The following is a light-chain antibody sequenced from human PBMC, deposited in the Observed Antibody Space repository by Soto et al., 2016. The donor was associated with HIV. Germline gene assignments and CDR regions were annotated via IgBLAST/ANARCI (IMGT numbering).Light chain of an antibody. CDR2: KAS. V-gene: IGKV1-5*03. CDR3: QTVSKLKEGT. CDR1: QSISSW. J-gene: IGKJ1*01. Sequence: DIQMTQSPSTLSASVGDRVTITCRASQSISSWVAWYQQKPGKAPNLLIYKASNLESGVPSRFSGGGSGTEFTLTISSLQPDDFATYYCQTVSKLKEGTFGQRDHGG.